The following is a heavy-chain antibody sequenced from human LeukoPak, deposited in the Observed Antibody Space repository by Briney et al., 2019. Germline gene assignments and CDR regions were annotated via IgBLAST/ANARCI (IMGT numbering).Heavy chain of an antibody. CDR2: INHSGST. CDR3: ARPRATHYYYYMDV. D-gene: IGHD5-12*01. CDR1: GGSFSGYY. Sequence: SETLSLTCAVYGGSFSGYYWSWIRQPPRKGLEWIGEINHSGSTNYNPSLKSRVTISVDTSKNQFSLKLSSVTAADTAVYYCARPRATHYYYYMDVWGKGTTVTVSS. V-gene: IGHV4-34*01. J-gene: IGHJ6*03.